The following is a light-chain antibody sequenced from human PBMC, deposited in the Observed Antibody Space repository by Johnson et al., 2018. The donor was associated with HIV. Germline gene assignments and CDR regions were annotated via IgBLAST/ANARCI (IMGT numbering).Light chain of an antibody. CDR1: SSNIGNNY. V-gene: IGLV1-51*01. Sequence: QSVLTQPPSVSAAPGQKVTISCSGSSSNIGNNYVSWYQQLPGTGPKLLIYDNNKRPSGIPDRFSGSKSGTSATLGITGLQTGDEADYYCGTWDSSLSAGVFGTGTTVTVL. J-gene: IGLJ1*01. CDR3: GTWDSSLSAGV. CDR2: DNN.